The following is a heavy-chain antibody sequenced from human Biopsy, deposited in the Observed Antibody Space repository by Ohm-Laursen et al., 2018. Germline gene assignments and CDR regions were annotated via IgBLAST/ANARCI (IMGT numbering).Heavy chain of an antibody. V-gene: IGHV3-23*01. Sequence: SLRLSCSASGFIFRNYAMGWIRQAPGKGLEWVSGISGTDESTHYADSVKGRFTISRDNAKNSLYLQINSLRAEDTAIYYCARSGWNFEFDSWGKGTLVAVSS. CDR3: ARSGWNFEFDS. CDR2: ISGTDEST. CDR1: GFIFRNYA. J-gene: IGHJ4*02. D-gene: IGHD6-19*01.